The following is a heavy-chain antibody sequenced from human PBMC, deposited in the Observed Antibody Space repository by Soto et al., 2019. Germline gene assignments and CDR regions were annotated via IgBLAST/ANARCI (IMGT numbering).Heavy chain of an antibody. J-gene: IGHJ5*02. V-gene: IGHV1-46*01. CDR3: GRVMSSLLSITAIDT. Sequence: GASVKVSCKASGYTFTRDQIHWVRQAPGQGLEWMGMIDPSGGKTNYAQKFQGRVTMTRDTSTSTVYMALSSLRSEDTAIYFCGRVMSSLLSITAIDTWGQGTLVTVSS. CDR2: IDPSGGKT. CDR1: GYTFTRDQ. D-gene: IGHD3-10*01.